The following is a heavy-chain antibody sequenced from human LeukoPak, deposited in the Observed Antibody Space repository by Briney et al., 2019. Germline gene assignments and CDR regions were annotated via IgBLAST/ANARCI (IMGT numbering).Heavy chain of an antibody. J-gene: IGHJ4*02. D-gene: IGHD3-22*01. V-gene: IGHV1-18*01. CDR3: ARVQDSSGWYYFDY. Sequence: ASVKVSCMASGYTFTSYGISWVRQAPGQGLEWMGWISAYNGNTNYAQKLQGRVTMTTDTSTSTAYMELRSLRSDDTAVYYCARVQDSSGWYYFDYWGQRTLVTVSS. CDR2: ISAYNGNT. CDR1: GYTFTSYG.